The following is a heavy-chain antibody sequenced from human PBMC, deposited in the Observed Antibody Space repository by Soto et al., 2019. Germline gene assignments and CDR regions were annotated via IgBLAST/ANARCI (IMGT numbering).Heavy chain of an antibody. CDR2: IYSGGST. Sequence: PGGSLRLSCAASGFTFSSYGMHWVRQAPGKGLEWVSVIYSGGSTYYADSVKGRFTISRDNSKNTLYLQMNSLRTEDTALYYCAKASDYGDYSGYYYGMDVWGQGTTVTVSS. CDR3: AKASDYGDYSGYYYGMDV. CDR1: GFTFSSYG. V-gene: IGHV3-NL1*01. D-gene: IGHD4-17*01. J-gene: IGHJ6*02.